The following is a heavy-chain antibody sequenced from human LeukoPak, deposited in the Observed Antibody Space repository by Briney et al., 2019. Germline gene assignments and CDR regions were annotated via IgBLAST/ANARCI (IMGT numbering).Heavy chain of an antibody. CDR2: IYSGGST. D-gene: IGHD4-17*01. J-gene: IGHJ5*02. CDR3: ARDGDYGEGFDP. CDR1: GFTVGSNY. Sequence: GGSLRLSCAASGFTVGSNYMSWVRQAPGKGLEWVSVIYSGGSTYYADSVKGRFTISRDNSKNTLYLQMNSLRAEDTAVYYCARDGDYGEGFDPWGQGTLVTVSS. V-gene: IGHV3-66*01.